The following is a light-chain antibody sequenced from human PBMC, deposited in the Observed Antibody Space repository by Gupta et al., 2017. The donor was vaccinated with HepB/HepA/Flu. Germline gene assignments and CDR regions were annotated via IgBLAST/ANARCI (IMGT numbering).Light chain of an antibody. J-gene: IGLJ1*01. Sequence: QSALTQPASVSGSPGQSLTLSCTGTSSDAGAYNFVSWFQQDPGKAPKLIIFDVDNRPSGVSNRFSGSKSGNTASLTISGLQAEDEADYYCSSYTISNTYVFGTGTKVTVL. CDR1: SSDAGAYNF. CDR2: DVD. V-gene: IGLV2-14*03. CDR3: SSYTISNTYV.